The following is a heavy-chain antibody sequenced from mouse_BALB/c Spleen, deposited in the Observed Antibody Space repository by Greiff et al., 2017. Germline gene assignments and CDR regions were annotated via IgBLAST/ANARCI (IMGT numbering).Heavy chain of an antibody. CDR1: GFSLTSYD. J-gene: IGHJ1*01. CDR2: IWTGGGT. CDR3: VRDPRGYFDV. Sequence: VQLQESGPGLVAPSQSLSITCTVSGFSLTSYDISWIRQPPGKGLEWLGVIWTGGGTNYNSAFMSRLSISKDNSKSQVFLKMNSLQTDDTAIYYCVRDPRGYFDVWGAGTTVTVSS. V-gene: IGHV2-9-2*01.